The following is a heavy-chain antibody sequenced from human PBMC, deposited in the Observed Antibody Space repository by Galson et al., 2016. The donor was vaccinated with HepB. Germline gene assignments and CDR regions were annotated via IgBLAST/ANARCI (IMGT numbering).Heavy chain of an antibody. CDR2: IYSGGST. D-gene: IGHD7-27*01. V-gene: IGHV3-66*01. Sequence: LRLSCAASGFTVGNNYMSWARQAPGKGLEWVSLIYSGGSTLYADSVKGRVSISRDNSKNTLYLHMNSLSAGDTAVYYCARNPGAINWGWGQGTLVTVSS. CDR3: ARNPGAINWG. CDR1: GFTVGNNY. J-gene: IGHJ4*02.